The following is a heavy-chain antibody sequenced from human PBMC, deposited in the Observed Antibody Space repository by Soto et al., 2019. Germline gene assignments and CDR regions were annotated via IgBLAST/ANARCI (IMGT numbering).Heavy chain of an antibody. CDR3: ARGGARQWLSTPTGFDY. CDR2: IWYDGSNK. J-gene: IGHJ4*02. CDR1: GFTFSSYG. Sequence: GGSLRLSCAASGFTFSSYGMHWVRQAPGKGLEWVAVIWYDGSNKYYADSVKGRFTISRDNSKNTLYLQMNSLRAEDTAVYYCARGGARQWLSTPTGFDYWGQGTLVTVSS. D-gene: IGHD6-19*01. V-gene: IGHV3-33*01.